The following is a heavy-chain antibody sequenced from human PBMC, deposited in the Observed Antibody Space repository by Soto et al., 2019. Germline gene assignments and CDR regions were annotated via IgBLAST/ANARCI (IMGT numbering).Heavy chain of an antibody. Sequence: QVQLQESGPGLVKPSQTLSLIRTVSGGSISSGGYFWSWVRQHPGKGLEWIGNIYYSGRTYYNPSLKSRLTISVDTSKNQFSLKLSSVTAADTAVYYCARFAREENPKVGSWYYFDYWGHGTRVTVSS. V-gene: IGHV4-31*03. CDR3: ARFAREENPKVGSWYYFDY. J-gene: IGHJ4*01. CDR1: GGSISSGGYF. D-gene: IGHD6-13*01. CDR2: IYYSGRT.